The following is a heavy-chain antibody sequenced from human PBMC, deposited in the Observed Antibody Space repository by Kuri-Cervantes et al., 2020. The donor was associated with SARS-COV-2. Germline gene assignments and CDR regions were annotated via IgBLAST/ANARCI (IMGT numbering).Heavy chain of an antibody. J-gene: IGHJ4*02. D-gene: IGHD5-18*01. V-gene: IGHV3-11*06. CDR1: GFTFSNAW. CDR2: ISSRSAST. Sequence: GESLKISCAASGFTFSNAWMTWIRQAPGKGLEWVSYISSRSASTNYADSVRGRFTISRADAQNSLYLQMNSLRAEDTAVYFCVRVRYTYGYALDYWGRGTLVTVSS. CDR3: VRVRYTYGYALDY.